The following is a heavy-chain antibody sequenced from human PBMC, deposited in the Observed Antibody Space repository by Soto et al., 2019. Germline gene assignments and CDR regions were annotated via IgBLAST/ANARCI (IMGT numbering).Heavy chain of an antibody. J-gene: IGHJ3*02. CDR2: ISGSGGST. CDR1: GFPFSTYA. V-gene: IGHV3-23*01. CDR3: AKAPGWNDVWGAFDI. D-gene: IGHD1-1*01. Sequence: GGPLSFSCAASGFPFSTYAMSWVRKAPGKGLEWVSAISGSGGSTYYADSVKGRFTISRDNSKNTLSLQINSLRAEDTAIYYCAKAPGWNDVWGAFDIWGQGTMVTVSS.